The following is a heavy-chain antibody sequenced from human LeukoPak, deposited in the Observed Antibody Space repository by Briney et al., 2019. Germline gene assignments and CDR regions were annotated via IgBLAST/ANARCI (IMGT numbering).Heavy chain of an antibody. CDR2: IKQDGSEK. V-gene: IGHV3-7*01. CDR1: GFTFSSYW. J-gene: IGHJ4*02. Sequence: GVSLRLSCAASGFTFSSYWMSWVRQDPGKGLEWVANIKQDGSEKYYVDSVKGRFTISRDNAKNSLYLQMNSLRAEDTAVYYCARDAFVVVPAAIPYYFDYWGQGTLVTVSS. D-gene: IGHD2-2*02. CDR3: ARDAFVVVPAAIPYYFDY.